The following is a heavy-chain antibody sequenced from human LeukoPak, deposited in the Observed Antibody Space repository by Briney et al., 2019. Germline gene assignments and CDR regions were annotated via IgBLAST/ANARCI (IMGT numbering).Heavy chain of an antibody. CDR2: IYHSGST. D-gene: IGHD3-22*01. CDR1: GGSISSSNW. V-gene: IGHV4-4*02. Sequence: SETLSLTCAVSGGSISSSNWWSWVRQPPGKGLEWIGEIYHSGSTNYNPSLKSRVTISVDKSKNQFSLKLSSVTAADTAVYYCARIASGSGYYYGDDAFDIWGQGTMVTVSS. J-gene: IGHJ3*02. CDR3: ARIASGSGYYYGDDAFDI.